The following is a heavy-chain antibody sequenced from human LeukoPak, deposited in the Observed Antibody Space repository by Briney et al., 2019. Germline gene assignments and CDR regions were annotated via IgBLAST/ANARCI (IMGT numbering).Heavy chain of an antibody. V-gene: IGHV3-20*04. CDR3: AKGLGRYFDY. Sequence: GGSLRLSCAASGFTFDDYGMSWVRQAPGKGLEWVSGINWNGGSTGYADSVKGRFTISRDNAKNSLYLQMNSLRAEDTAVYYCAKGLGRYFDYWGQGTLVTVSS. J-gene: IGHJ4*02. CDR1: GFTFDDYG. CDR2: INWNGGST. D-gene: IGHD7-27*01.